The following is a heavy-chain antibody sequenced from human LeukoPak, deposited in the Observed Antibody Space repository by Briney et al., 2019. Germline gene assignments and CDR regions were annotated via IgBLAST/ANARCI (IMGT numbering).Heavy chain of an antibody. CDR1: GYTFTDHY. V-gene: IGHV1-2*02. CDR3: GVHWGSGYYFDL. D-gene: IGHD7-27*01. Sequence: GASVKVSCKASGYTFTDHYVHWVRQTPGQGLEWMGWINPKSGDTNYAQKFQGRVTMTRDASIVTAYMELSSLTSDDTGVCYCGVHWGSGYYFDLWGRGILVTVSS. CDR2: INPKSGDT. J-gene: IGHJ2*01.